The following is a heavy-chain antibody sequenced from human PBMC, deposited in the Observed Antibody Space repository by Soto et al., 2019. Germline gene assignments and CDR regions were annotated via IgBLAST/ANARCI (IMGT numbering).Heavy chain of an antibody. J-gene: IGHJ4*02. CDR2: IYYSGST. CDR3: ARRYGYSFDY. D-gene: IGHD1-1*01. Sequence: QVQLQESGPGLVKPSETLSLTCTVSGGSISSYYWSWIRQPPGKGLEWIGYIYYSGSTNYNPSLKRRVTISVDTSKNQFSLKLSSVTAADTAVYYCARRYGYSFDYWGQGTRVTVSS. CDR1: GGSISSYY. V-gene: IGHV4-59*08.